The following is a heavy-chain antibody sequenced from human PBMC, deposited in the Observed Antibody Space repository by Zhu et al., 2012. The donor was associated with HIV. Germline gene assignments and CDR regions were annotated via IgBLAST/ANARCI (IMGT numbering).Heavy chain of an antibody. V-gene: IGHV4-59*01. Sequence: QVQLLESGPGLVKPSETLSLTCTVSGGSISNYYWSWIRQPPGKGLEWIGYIYYSGSTSYNPSLKSRVTISLDTSKNQFSLKLRFVTAADTAVYYCARVVVIAAPHFDYVGPREPWSTVSS. J-gene: IGHJ4*02. CDR1: GGSISNYY. D-gene: IGHD2-15*01. CDR2: IYYSGST. CDR3: ARVVVIAAPHFDY.